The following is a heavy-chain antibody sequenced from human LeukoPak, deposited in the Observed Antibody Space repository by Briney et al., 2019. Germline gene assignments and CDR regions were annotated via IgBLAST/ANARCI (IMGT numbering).Heavy chain of an antibody. CDR2: INVGNGNT. V-gene: IGHV1-3*01. D-gene: IGHD6-19*01. CDR3: ARGGTYSNDWGYYFDY. J-gene: IGHJ4*02. Sequence: ASVKVSCKASVYTFTDYAIHWVRQAPGQGLDWMGWINVGNGNTKYSQRFQDRVTITRDTSASTAYMHLISLRSEDTAVYYCARGGTYSNDWGYYFDYWGQGSLVTVSS. CDR1: VYTFTDYA.